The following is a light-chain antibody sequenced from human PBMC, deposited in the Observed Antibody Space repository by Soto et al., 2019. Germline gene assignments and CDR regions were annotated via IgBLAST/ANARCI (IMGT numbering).Light chain of an antibody. Sequence: QPVLTQSSSASASLGSSVKLTCTLSSGHISYIIAWHQQQPGKAPRYLMKLEGSGIDQKGSGVPDRVSGSSSGADRYLTISNLQSDDEADYDSETWDTYTRVFGGGTKLTIL. J-gene: IGLJ3*02. CDR3: ETWDTYTRV. CDR2: LEGSGID. V-gene: IGLV4-60*03. CDR1: SGHISYI.